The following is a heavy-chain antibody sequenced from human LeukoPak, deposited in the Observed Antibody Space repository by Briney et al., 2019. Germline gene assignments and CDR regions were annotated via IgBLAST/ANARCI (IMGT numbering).Heavy chain of an antibody. J-gene: IGHJ5*02. D-gene: IGHD3-22*01. V-gene: IGHV4-39*07. Sequence: SETLSLTCTVSGGSISSSSYYWGWIRQPPGKGLEWIGSIYYSGSTYYNPSLKSRVTISVDTSKNQFSLKLSSVTAADTAVYYCAREYYYDSSGYPPHAGRWFDPWDQGTLVTVSS. CDR1: GGSISSSSYY. CDR3: AREYYYDSSGYPPHAGRWFDP. CDR2: IYYSGST.